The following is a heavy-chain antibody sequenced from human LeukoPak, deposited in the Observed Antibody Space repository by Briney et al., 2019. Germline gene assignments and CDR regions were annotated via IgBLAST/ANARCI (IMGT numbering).Heavy chain of an antibody. J-gene: IGHJ5*02. CDR2: ISYSGST. D-gene: IGHD6-13*01. Sequence: SETLSLTCTVSGGSISSSTYYWGWIRQPPGKGLDWIGSISYSGSTYYNPSLKSRVTISVDTSKNQFSLKLSSVTAADTAVYYCAGQTGYSSSWEKYNWFDPWGQGTLVTVSS. V-gene: IGHV4-39*01. CDR3: AGQTGYSSSWEKYNWFDP. CDR1: GGSISSSTYY.